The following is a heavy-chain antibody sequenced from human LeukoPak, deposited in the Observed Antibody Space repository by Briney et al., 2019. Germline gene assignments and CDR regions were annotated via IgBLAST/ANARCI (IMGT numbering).Heavy chain of an antibody. CDR2: IDRSGGT. CDR1: GGSFSGSC. CDR3: ARRRVMTYYMDV. D-gene: IGHD3-16*01. V-gene: IGHV4-34*01. J-gene: IGHJ6*03. Sequence: SETLSLTCAVYGGSFSGSCWSWIRQSPGKGLEWIGEIDRSGGTKYIPSLKSRVTISLDTSKNQFSLKLASVTAADPAVYFCARRRVMTYYMDVWSKGTTVTISS.